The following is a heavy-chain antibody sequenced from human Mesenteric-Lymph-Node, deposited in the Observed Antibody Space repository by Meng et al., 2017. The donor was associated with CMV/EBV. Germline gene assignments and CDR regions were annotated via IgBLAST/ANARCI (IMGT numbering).Heavy chain of an antibody. D-gene: IGHD2-2*01. CDR3: ARDSTEYQLHSGMDV. J-gene: IGHJ6*02. V-gene: IGHV3-48*03. CDR1: GFTFSSYE. CDR2: ISSSGSTI. Sequence: GGSLRLSCAASGFTFSSYEMNWVRQAPGKGLEWVSYISSSGSTIYYADSVKGRFTISRDNSKNTLYLQMSSLRGEDTAVYSCARDSTEYQLHSGMDVWGQGTTVTVSS.